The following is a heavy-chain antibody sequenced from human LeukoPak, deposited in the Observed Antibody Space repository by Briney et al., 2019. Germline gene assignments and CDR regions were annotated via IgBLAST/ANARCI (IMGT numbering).Heavy chain of an antibody. J-gene: IGHJ4*02. V-gene: IGHV3-15*01. CDR1: GFTFSNAW. CDR2: IKSKTDGGTT. Sequence: GGSLRLSCAASGFTFSNAWMSWVRQAPGKGLEWVGRIKSKTDGGTTDYAAPVKGRFTISRDDSKNTLYLQMNSLKTEDTAVYYCTTQSGYCGSYWVLDYWGQGTLVTVSS. D-gene: IGHD1-26*01. CDR3: TTQSGYCGSYWVLDY.